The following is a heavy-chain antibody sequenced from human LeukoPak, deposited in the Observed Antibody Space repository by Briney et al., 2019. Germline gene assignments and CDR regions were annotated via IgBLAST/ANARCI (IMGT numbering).Heavy chain of an antibody. CDR2: IYYSGST. D-gene: IGHD3-9*01. J-gene: IGHJ6*02. V-gene: IGHV4-31*03. CDR1: GGSISSGGYY. Sequence: SETLSLTCTVSGGSISSGGYYWSWIRQHPGKGLEWIGYIYYSGSTYYNPSLKSRVTISVDTSKNQFSLKLSSVTAADTAVYYCARDPVLRYFDWSRTCCYYGMDVWGQGTTVTASS. CDR3: ARDPVLRYFDWSRTCCYYGMDV.